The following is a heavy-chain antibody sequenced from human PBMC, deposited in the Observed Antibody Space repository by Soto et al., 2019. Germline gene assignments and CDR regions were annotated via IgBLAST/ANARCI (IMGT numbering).Heavy chain of an antibody. D-gene: IGHD3-10*01. Sequence: ASVKVSCKASGGTFSSYAISWVRQAPGQGLEWMGGIIPIFGTANYAQKFQGRVTITADESTSTAYMELSSLRSEDTAVYYCARGYTSDSYYYGSGSYDGRNYWGQGTLVTVSS. CDR2: IIPIFGTA. V-gene: IGHV1-69*13. CDR1: GGTFSSYA. CDR3: ARGYTSDSYYYGSGSYDGRNY. J-gene: IGHJ4*02.